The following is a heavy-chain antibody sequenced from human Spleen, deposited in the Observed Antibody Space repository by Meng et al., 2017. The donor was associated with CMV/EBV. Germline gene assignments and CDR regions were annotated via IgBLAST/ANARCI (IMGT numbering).Heavy chain of an antibody. V-gene: IGHV3-30*04. Sequence: FTFSVYAIHCFRQAPGKGLEWAAVISYDGTHNELYADSVKGRFTISRDNPKNRLYLQMDSLRPEDTAVYYCARQGNGLSSLDSYFDFWGQGTLVTVSS. CDR1: FTFSVYA. D-gene: IGHD6-19*01. J-gene: IGHJ4*02. CDR2: ISYDGTHNE. CDR3: ARQGNGLSSLDSYFDF.